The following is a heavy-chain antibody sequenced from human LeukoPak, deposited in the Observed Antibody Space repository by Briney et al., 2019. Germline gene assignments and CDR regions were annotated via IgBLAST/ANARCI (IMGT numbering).Heavy chain of an antibody. V-gene: IGHV3-23*01. CDR3: TRKGSRWDFLVDY. Sequence: SGGSLRLSCAASGFPFSRYDASGARGAPGKGVECVSVISDTGATKFYADSVKGRFTISRDNSENSLYLQMDSLTAEHTAVYYCTRKGSRWDFLVDYWGQGTRVAVS. J-gene: IGHJ4*02. CDR2: ISDTGATK. CDR1: GFPFSRYD. D-gene: IGHD1-26*01.